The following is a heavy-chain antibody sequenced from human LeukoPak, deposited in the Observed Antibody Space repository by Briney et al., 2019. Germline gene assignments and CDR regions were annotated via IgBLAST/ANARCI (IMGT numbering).Heavy chain of an antibody. J-gene: IGHJ5*01. V-gene: IGHV4-59*01. D-gene: IGHD4/OR15-4a*01. Sequence: SETLFLICTVSGGSISLYYWSWIRQPPGKGLEWIGYIYYGGSTNYNPSLKSRVTISVDTSNKQFSLSLSSVTSADTAFYFCARSASGTWLDSWGQGTLVTVSS. CDR2: IYYGGST. CDR1: GGSISLYY. CDR3: ARSASGTWLDS.